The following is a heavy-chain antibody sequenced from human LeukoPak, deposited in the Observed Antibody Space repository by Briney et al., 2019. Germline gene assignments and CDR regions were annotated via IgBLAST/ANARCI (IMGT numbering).Heavy chain of an antibody. Sequence: PSETLSLTCAVYGGSLSGYYWSWIRQPPGKGLEWIGEINHSGSTNYNPSLKSRVTTSVDTSKNQFSLKLSSVTAADTAVYYCARVWGAVAGQKPYYFDYWGQGTLVTVSS. CDR3: ARVWGAVAGQKPYYFDY. CDR2: INHSGST. D-gene: IGHD6-19*01. CDR1: GGSLSGYY. J-gene: IGHJ4*02. V-gene: IGHV4-34*01.